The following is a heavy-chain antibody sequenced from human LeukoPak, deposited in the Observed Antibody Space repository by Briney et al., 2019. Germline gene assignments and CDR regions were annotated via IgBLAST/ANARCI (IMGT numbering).Heavy chain of an antibody. V-gene: IGHV4-4*07. D-gene: IGHD3-10*01. J-gene: IGHJ4*02. Sequence: SETLSLTCTVSGGSLSNYDWSWIRQPAGKGLEWIGRIYTSGSTNYNPSLKSRVTMSEDTSKNQFSLKLSSVTAADTAVYYCARDRLGFYYGSGSYLNFDYWGQGTLVTVSS. CDR3: ARDRLGFYYGSGSYLNFDY. CDR1: GGSLSNYD. CDR2: IYTSGST.